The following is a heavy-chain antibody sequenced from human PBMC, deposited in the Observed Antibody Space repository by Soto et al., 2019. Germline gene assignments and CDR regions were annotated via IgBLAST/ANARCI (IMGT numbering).Heavy chain of an antibody. Sequence: QGQLVQCGAEVKKPGSSVKDTCKASGGTYSSYTISWVRQAPVQGLEWMGRIIPILGIANYAQKFQGRVTITADKSTSTAYMELSSLRSEDTAVYYCALPRYCSGGSCYSVDYWGQGTLVTVSS. CDR3: ALPRYCSGGSCYSVDY. D-gene: IGHD2-15*01. CDR2: IIPILGIA. V-gene: IGHV1-69*02. J-gene: IGHJ4*02. CDR1: GGTYSSYT.